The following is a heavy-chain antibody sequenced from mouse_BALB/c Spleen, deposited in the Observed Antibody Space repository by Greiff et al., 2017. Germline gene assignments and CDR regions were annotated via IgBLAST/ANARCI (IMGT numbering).Heavy chain of an antibody. Sequence: QVQLQQPGAELVKPGASVKLSCKASGYTFTSYWMHWVKLRPGQGFEWIGEINPYNDGTKYNEKFKGKATLTSDKSSSTAYMELSSLTSEDSAVYYCARRDYDYDAFAYWGQGTLVTVSA. CDR2: INPYNDGT. CDR1: GYTFTSYW. D-gene: IGHD2-4*01. J-gene: IGHJ3*01. CDR3: ARRDYDYDAFAY. V-gene: IGHV1-53*01.